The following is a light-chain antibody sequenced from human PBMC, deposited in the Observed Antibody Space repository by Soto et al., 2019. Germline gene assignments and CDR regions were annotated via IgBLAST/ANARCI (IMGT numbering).Light chain of an antibody. CDR2: DAS. Sequence: EIVLTQSPATLSLSPGERATLSCRASQSVSIYLAWYQQKPGQAPRLLIYDASNRATGIPARFRGSGSGTDFTLTISSLETEDYAVYYCQQRSNLLTFGGGTKVEIK. V-gene: IGKV3-11*01. CDR1: QSVSIY. CDR3: QQRSNLLT. J-gene: IGKJ4*01.